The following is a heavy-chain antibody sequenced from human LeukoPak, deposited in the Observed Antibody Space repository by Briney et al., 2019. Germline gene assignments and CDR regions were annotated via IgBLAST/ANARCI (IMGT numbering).Heavy chain of an antibody. CDR1: GFTFSSYA. J-gene: IGHJ3*02. V-gene: IGHV3-30*04. Sequence: PGGSLRLSCAASGFTFSSYAIHWVRQAPGKGLEWVAVISYDGSNKYYADSVKGRLTISRDNSKNTLYLQMNSLRAEDTAVYYCARPDYEGAFDIWGQGTMVTVSS. CDR3: ARPDYEGAFDI. CDR2: ISYDGSNK. D-gene: IGHD4-17*01.